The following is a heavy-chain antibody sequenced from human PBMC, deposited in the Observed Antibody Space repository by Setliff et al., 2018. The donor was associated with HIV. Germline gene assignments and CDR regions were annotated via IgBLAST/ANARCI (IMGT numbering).Heavy chain of an antibody. CDR3: ARSVRHRTVTMIVGRFDP. V-gene: IGHV4-34*01. J-gene: IGHJ5*02. Sequence: SETLSLTCAVYGGSFSGYYWSWIRQPPGKGLEWIGEINHSGSTNYNLPLKSRVTISVDTSKNQFSLKLSSVTAADTAVYYCARSVRHRTVTMIVGRFDPWGQGALVTVSS. CDR1: GGSFSGYY. CDR2: INHSGST. D-gene: IGHD3-22*01.